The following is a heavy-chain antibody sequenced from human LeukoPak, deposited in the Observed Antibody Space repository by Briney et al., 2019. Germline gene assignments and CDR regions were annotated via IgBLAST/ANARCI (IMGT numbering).Heavy chain of an antibody. V-gene: IGHV4-61*02. Sequence: PSETLSLTCTVSGGSISSGSYYWSWIRQPAGKGLEWIGRIYTSGSTNYNPSLKSRVTISVDTSKNQFSLKLSSVTAADTAVYYCAREALAAADHFDYWGQGTLVTVSS. CDR1: GGSISSGSYY. J-gene: IGHJ4*02. CDR3: AREALAAADHFDY. D-gene: IGHD6-13*01. CDR2: IYTSGST.